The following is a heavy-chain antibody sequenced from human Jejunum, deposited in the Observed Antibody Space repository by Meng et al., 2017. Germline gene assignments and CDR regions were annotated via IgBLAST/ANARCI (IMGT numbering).Heavy chain of an antibody. Sequence: GSLRLSCSVSGASISSSGYYWGWIRQPPGRGLAWIGTISYSGSTNYNPSLRSRVTISVDTSKNQFSLKLSSVTAADTAVYYCARVAYDRSGYYFEYWGQGALVTVSS. CDR3: ARVAYDRSGYYFEY. V-gene: IGHV4-39*07. D-gene: IGHD3-22*01. J-gene: IGHJ4*02. CDR1: GASISSSGYY. CDR2: ISYSGST.